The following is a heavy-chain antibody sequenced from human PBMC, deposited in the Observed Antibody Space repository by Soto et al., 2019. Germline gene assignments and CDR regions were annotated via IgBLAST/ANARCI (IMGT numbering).Heavy chain of an antibody. CDR3: ARGNPFNYAGFDV. CDR2: ISSTTNYI. Sequence: GGSLRLSCAASGFIFTRYSMNWVRQAPGKGLEWVSSISSTTNYIYYGDSMKGRFTISRDNAKNSLYLEMNSLRAEDTAIYYCARGNPFNYAGFDVWGQGTTVTVSS. D-gene: IGHD3-16*01. V-gene: IGHV3-21*04. CDR1: GFIFTRYS. J-gene: IGHJ6*02.